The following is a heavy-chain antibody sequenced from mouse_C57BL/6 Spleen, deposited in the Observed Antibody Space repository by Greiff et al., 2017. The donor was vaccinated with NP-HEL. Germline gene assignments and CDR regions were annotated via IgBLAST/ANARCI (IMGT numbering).Heavy chain of an antibody. Sequence: QVQLKESGAELVKPGASVKISCKASGYAFSSYWMNWVKQRPGKGLEWIGQIYPGDGDTNYNGKFKGKATLTADKSSSTAYMQLSSLTSEDSAVYFCARRYYYGSRDWYFDVWGTGTTVTVSS. CDR3: ARRYYYGSRDWYFDV. D-gene: IGHD1-1*01. CDR2: IYPGDGDT. V-gene: IGHV1-80*01. J-gene: IGHJ1*03. CDR1: GYAFSSYW.